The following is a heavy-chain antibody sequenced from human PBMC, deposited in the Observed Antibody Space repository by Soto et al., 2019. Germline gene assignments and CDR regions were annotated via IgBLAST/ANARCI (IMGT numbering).Heavy chain of an antibody. CDR1: GFSLSNARMG. V-gene: IGHV2-26*01. CDR2: IFSNDEK. D-gene: IGHD4-17*01. Sequence: QVTLKESGPELVKPTETLTLTCTVSGFSLSNARMGVSWIRQPPGKALEWLAHIFSNDEKSYSTSLKSRLTISKDTSKSQVVLTMTNMDPVDTATYYCARGGYGDYVPYYYYYYYMDVWGKGTTVTVSS. J-gene: IGHJ6*03. CDR3: ARGGYGDYVPYYYYYYYMDV.